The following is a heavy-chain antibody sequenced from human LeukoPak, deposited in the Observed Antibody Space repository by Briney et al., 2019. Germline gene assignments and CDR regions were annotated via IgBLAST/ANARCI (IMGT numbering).Heavy chain of an antibody. CDR1: GFTFSDYY. J-gene: IGHJ4*02. CDR3: ARDRGPYYYDSSGSYYFDY. D-gene: IGHD3-22*01. Sequence: GGSLRLSCAASGFTFSDYYMSWIRQAPGKGLEWISYISSSSSTVYYADSVRGRFTISRDNAKNSLYLQMNTLRAEDTAVYYCARDRGPYYYDSSGSYYFDYWGQGTLVTVSS. V-gene: IGHV3-11*04. CDR2: ISSSSSTV.